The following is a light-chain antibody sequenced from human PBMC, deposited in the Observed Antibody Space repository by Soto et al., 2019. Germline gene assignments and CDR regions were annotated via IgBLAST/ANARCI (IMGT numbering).Light chain of an antibody. V-gene: IGLV2-14*01. CDR3: GLYTSSSTLV. Sequence: QSALTQPASVSGSPGQSITISCTGTSSDVGGYNYVSWYQHHPGKAPKLMIYEVTNRPSGVSIRFSGSKSGNTASLTISGLQAEDEADYYCGLYTSSSTLVFGGGTKLTVL. CDR2: EVT. J-gene: IGLJ2*01. CDR1: SSDVGGYNY.